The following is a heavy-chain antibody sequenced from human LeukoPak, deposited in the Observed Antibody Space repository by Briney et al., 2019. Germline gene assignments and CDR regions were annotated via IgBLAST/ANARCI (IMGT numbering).Heavy chain of an antibody. D-gene: IGHD2-21*02. Sequence: GGSLRLSCVASGFTFSGHGMHWVRQAPGKGLEWQASISNDGNRKYYADSVKGRFIISRDNSENTVSLQMSSLRTEDTAVYHCVRDRDWSFDYWGQGILVTVSS. V-gene: IGHV3-30*03. CDR1: GFTFSGHG. CDR3: VRDRDWSFDY. CDR2: ISNDGNRK. J-gene: IGHJ4*02.